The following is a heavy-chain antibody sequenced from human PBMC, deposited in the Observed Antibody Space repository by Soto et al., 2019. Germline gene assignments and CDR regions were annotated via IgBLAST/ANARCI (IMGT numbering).Heavy chain of an antibody. CDR2: ISYDGNNK. CDR1: GFTFSTYT. V-gene: IGHV3-30-3*01. CDR3: AREYGISGAAFDI. Sequence: PGGSLRLSCAASGFTFSTYTMHWVRQAPGKGLEWVAVISYDGNNKYYADSVKGRFTISRDNSKNTLYLQMNSLRAEDTAVYYCAREYGISGAAFDIWGQGTMVTVSS. J-gene: IGHJ3*02. D-gene: IGHD5-12*01.